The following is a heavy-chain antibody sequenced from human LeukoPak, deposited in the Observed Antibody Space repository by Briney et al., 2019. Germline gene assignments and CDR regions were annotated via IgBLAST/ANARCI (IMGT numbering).Heavy chain of an antibody. J-gene: IGHJ4*02. Sequence: PGGSLRLSCAASGFTFSNYAMVWVRQAPGKGLEWVSALSSTGATTYYADSVKGRFTISRDNSKKTVYLQMNSLSAEDTAVYYCANGKSEFSGGWPRGTFRGQGTLVTVSS. CDR2: LSSTGATT. V-gene: IGHV3-23*01. CDR3: ANGKSEFSGGWPRGTF. D-gene: IGHD2-15*01. CDR1: GFTFSNYA.